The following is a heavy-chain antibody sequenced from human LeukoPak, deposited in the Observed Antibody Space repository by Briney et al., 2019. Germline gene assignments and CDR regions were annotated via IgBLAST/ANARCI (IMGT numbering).Heavy chain of an antibody. J-gene: IGHJ4*02. CDR1: GGSFSGYY. D-gene: IGHD3-10*01. Sequence: SETLSLTCAVYGGSFSGYYWSWIRQSTGEGLEWIGEINHSGSTNYNPSLKSRVTISVDTSKNQFSLKLSSVTAADTAVYYCARGLRVRGPDYWGQGTLVTVSS. CDR2: INHSGST. V-gene: IGHV4-34*01. CDR3: ARGLRVRGPDY.